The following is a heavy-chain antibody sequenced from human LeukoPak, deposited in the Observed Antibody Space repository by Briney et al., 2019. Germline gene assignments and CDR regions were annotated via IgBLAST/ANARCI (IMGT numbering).Heavy chain of an antibody. J-gene: IGHJ4*02. CDR3: AKDMAAVAGQGYECFDY. CDR1: GYTFTGYY. V-gene: IGHV1-2*02. D-gene: IGHD6-19*01. CDR2: INPNSGGT. Sequence: VASVKVSCKASGYTFTGYYVHWVRQAPGQGLEWMGWINPNSGGTNYAQKFQGRVTLTRDMSINTAYMELRRLRSDDTAVYFCAKDMAAVAGQGYECFDYWGQGTLVTVSS.